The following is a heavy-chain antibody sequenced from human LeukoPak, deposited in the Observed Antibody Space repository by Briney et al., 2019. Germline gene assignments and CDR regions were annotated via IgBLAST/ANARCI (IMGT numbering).Heavy chain of an antibody. D-gene: IGHD2-2*01. CDR2: INHSGST. Sequence: SETLSLTCAVYGGSFSGYYWSWIRQPPGKGLEWIGEINHSGSTNYNPSLKSRVTISVDTSKNQFSLTLSSVTAADTAVYYCARGYCSSTSCPYHFDYWGQGTLVTVSS. CDR1: GGSFSGYY. CDR3: ARGYCSSTSCPYHFDY. J-gene: IGHJ4*02. V-gene: IGHV4-34*01.